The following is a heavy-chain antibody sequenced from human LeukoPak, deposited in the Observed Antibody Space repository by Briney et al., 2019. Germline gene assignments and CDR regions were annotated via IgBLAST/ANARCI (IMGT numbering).Heavy chain of an antibody. Sequence: KTSETLSLTCAVYGGSFSGYYWSWIRQPPGKGLEWIGEINHSGSTNYNPSLKSRVTISVDTSKNQFSLKLSSVTAADTAVYYCAREAGTSSSDYWGQGTLVTVSS. CDR1: GGSFSGYY. D-gene: IGHD6-6*01. CDR2: INHSGST. CDR3: AREAGTSSSDY. V-gene: IGHV4-34*01. J-gene: IGHJ4*02.